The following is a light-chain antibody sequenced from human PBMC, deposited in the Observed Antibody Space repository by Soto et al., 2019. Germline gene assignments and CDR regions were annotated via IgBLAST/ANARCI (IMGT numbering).Light chain of an antibody. CDR3: QQYNSWPLT. CDR2: DAS. J-gene: IGKJ4*01. V-gene: IGKV3-15*01. CDR1: QSVSTN. Sequence: PATLSVSPGERATLSCRASQSVSTNLAWYQQKPGQTPRLLIYDASIRATSGPANFSGSWSGTEFTLTIGSLQSEDLAVYYCQQYNSWPLTFGGGTKGDIK.